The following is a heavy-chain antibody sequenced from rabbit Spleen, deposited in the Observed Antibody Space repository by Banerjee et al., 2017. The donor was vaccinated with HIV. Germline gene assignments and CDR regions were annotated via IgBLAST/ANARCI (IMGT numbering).Heavy chain of an antibody. CDR1: GFGVSSYY. Sequence: QLKETGGGLVQPGGSLTLSCKASGFGVSSYYMNWVRQAPGKGLEWIGYIDPVFGSTNYATWVNGRFTISSHNAQNTLYLQLNSLTAADTATYFCARDGAGGVYCNLWGPGTLVTV. V-gene: IGHV1S7*01. CDR3: ARDGAGGVYCNL. D-gene: IGHD8-1*01. CDR2: IDPVFGST. J-gene: IGHJ4*01.